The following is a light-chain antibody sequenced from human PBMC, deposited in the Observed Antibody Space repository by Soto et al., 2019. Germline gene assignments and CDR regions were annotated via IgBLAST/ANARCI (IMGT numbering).Light chain of an antibody. V-gene: IGKV1-39*01. J-gene: IGKJ1*01. Sequence: DIQMTQSPSSLSASVGDRVTITCRAGHTINSYLNWYQQRPGKAPKLLIYAASSLQSGVPSRFRGSGSGTDFTLTITSLQPEDFAPYFCQQSYSTPTTFGQGTQVEIK. CDR3: QQSYSTPTT. CDR1: HTINSY. CDR2: AAS.